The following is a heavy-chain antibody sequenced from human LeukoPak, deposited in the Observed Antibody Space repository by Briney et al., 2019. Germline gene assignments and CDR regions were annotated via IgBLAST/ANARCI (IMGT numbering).Heavy chain of an antibody. V-gene: IGHV3-30*02. J-gene: IGHJ4*02. CDR3: ARRFHRAADSPIFDF. Sequence: PGGSLRLSCAASGFTFSSYGTHWVRQAPGKGLEWVAFIRYDGSNKYYADSVKGRFTISRDNSKNTLYLQMNSLRAEDTAVYYCARRFHRAADSPIFDFWGQGTLVTVSS. CDR1: GFTFSSYG. D-gene: IGHD3-16*01. CDR2: IRYDGSNK.